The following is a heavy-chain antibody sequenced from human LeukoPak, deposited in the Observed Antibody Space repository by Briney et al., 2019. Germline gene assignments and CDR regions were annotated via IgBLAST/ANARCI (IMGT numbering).Heavy chain of an antibody. CDR3: ARDAYSKYYFDC. D-gene: IGHD2-15*01. CDR1: GGYISSYY. Sequence: SETLSLTCTVSGGYISSYYWSWIRQPPGEGLEWIGYVYYTGSTNYNPSLKSRVTISVDTSKNQFSLKLSSVTAADTAVYYCARDAYSKYYFDCWGQGTLVTVSS. CDR2: VYYTGST. V-gene: IGHV4-59*12. J-gene: IGHJ4*02.